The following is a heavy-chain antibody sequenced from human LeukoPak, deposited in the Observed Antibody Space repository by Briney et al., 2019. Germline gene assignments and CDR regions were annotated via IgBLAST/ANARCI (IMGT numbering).Heavy chain of an antibody. V-gene: IGHV3-21*01. J-gene: IGHJ3*02. D-gene: IGHD5-18*01. Sequence: GGSLRLSCAASGFTFSSYSMNWVRQAPGKGLEWVSSISSSSSYIYYADSVKGRFTISRDNAKNSLYLQMNSLRAEDTAVYYCARGSIQLGAFDIWGQGTMVIVSS. CDR1: GFTFSSYS. CDR2: ISSSSSYI. CDR3: ARGSIQLGAFDI.